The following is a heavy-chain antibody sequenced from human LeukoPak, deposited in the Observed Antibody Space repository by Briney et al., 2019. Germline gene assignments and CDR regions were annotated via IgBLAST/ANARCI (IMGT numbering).Heavy chain of an antibody. D-gene: IGHD1-26*01. V-gene: IGHV3-23*01. CDR1: GFTFSDYA. J-gene: IGHJ4*02. CDR2: ISGSGGST. CDR3: AKGRGVGYSRSGADY. Sequence: GGSLRLSCAASGFTFSDYAMSWVRQAPGKGLEWVSAISGSGGSTYYADSVKGRFTISRDNSKNTLFLQMNSLRAEDTAVYYCAKGRGVGYSRSGADYWGQGTLVTVSS.